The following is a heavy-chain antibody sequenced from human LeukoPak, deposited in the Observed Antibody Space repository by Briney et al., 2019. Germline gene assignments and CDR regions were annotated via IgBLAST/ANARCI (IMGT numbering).Heavy chain of an antibody. CDR1: GFTFSSYA. J-gene: IGHJ4*02. CDR3: AKDGRQWELLPQYFDY. D-gene: IGHD1-26*01. V-gene: IGHV3-23*01. CDR2: ISGSGGST. Sequence: GGSLRLSCAASGFTFSSYAMSWVRQAPGKGLEWVSAISGSGGSTYYADSVKGRFTISKDNSKNTLYLQMNSLRAEDTAVYYCAKDGRQWELLPQYFDYWGQGTLVTVSS.